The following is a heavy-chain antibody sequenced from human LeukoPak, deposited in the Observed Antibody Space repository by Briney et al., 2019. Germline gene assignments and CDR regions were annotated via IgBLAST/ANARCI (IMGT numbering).Heavy chain of an antibody. D-gene: IGHD3-3*01. CDR3: ARDRDSPTDFWGGGKASYFDY. J-gene: IGHJ4*02. CDR2: MSYRGST. V-gene: IGHV4-39*06. Sequence: SETLSLTCTVSGVSISSSIYYWRWIRQPPGEGREWRGSMSYRGSTYYNPSLKSRVTISVDASKNQFPLKLISATAAAPAVYYCARDRDSPTDFWGGGKASYFDYWGQGTLVTVSS. CDR1: GVSISSSIYY.